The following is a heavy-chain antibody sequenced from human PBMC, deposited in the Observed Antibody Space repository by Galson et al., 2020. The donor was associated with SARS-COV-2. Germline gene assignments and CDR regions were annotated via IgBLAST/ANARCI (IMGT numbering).Heavy chain of an antibody. CDR2: IYPGDSDT. V-gene: IGHV5-51*01. Sequence: GESLKISCKGSGYSFSSYWVAWVRQVPGQGLEWMGTIYPGDSDTRYSPSFQGQVTISADKSISTAYLQWSSLKASDTAMYYCARIAMYDSGWSWGGAGALGSPHRPKGRAPCAAMDVWGQGTTVTVSS. J-gene: IGHJ6*02. CDR3: ARIAMYDSGWSWGGAGALGSPHRPKGRAPCAAMDV. CDR1: GYSFSSYW. D-gene: IGHD6-19*01.